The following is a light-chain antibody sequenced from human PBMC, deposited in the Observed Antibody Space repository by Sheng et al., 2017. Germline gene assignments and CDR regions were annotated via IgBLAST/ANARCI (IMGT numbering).Light chain of an antibody. V-gene: IGKV1-5*03. Sequence: DIQMTQSPSTLSASVGDGVTITCRASQSISTWLAWYQQKPGKAPNLLIYKASSLESGVPSRFSGSGSGTEFTLTISSLQPDDFATYYCQQLNSYPGSFGQGTKLEIK. CDR2: KAS. J-gene: IGKJ2*03. CDR1: QSISTW. CDR3: QQLNSYPGS.